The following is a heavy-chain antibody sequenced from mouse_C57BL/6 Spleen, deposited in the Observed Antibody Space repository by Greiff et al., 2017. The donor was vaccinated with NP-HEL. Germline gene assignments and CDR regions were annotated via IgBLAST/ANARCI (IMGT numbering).Heavy chain of an antibody. V-gene: IGHV1-69*01. CDR2: IDPSDSYT. CDR3: ARSWDRDAWFAY. CDR1: GYTFTSYW. D-gene: IGHD3-3*01. J-gene: IGHJ3*01. Sequence: QVQLKQPGAELVMPGASVKLSCKASGYTFTSYWMHWVKQRPGQGLEWIGEIDPSDSYTNYNQKFKGKSTLTVDKSSSTAYMQLSSLTSEDSAVYYCARSWDRDAWFAYWGQGTLVTVSA.